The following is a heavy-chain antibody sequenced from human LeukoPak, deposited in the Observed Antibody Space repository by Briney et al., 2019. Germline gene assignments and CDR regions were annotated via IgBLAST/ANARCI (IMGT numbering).Heavy chain of an antibody. CDR1: GDSTSSGPYF. D-gene: IGHD3-22*01. V-gene: IGHV4-61*02. Sequence: PSQTLSLTCTVSGDSTSSGPYFWSWIRQPAGKGLEWIGRIYSGGRTTYNPSLKSRVTMSVDTSKNQFSLKLSSVTAADTAVYYCAREGSIYYYDSSGYLGYWGQGTLVTVSS. CDR2: IYSGGRT. CDR3: AREGSIYYYDSSGYLGY. J-gene: IGHJ4*02.